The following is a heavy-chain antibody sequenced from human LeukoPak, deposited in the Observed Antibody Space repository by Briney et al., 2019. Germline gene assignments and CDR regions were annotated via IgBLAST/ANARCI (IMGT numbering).Heavy chain of an antibody. J-gene: IGHJ4*02. V-gene: IGHV1-69*13. Sequence: GASVKVSCKASGGTFSSYAISWVRQAPGQGLEWMGGIIPIFGTANYAQKFQGRVTITADESTSTAYMELSSLRSEDTAVYYCARAYSGSYYSGYYFDYWAREPWSPSPQ. CDR1: GGTFSSYA. CDR3: ARAYSGSYYSGYYFDY. CDR2: IIPIFGTA. D-gene: IGHD1-26*01.